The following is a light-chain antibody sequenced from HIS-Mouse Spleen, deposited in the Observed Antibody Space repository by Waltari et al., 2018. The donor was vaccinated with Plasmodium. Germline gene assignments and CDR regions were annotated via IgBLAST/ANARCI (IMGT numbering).Light chain of an antibody. Sequence: QSALTQPPSASGSPGQSVTISCTGTSSDVGGYNYVSWYQPHPGKAPNFMLYEVSKRPPGVPDRSCCSKSGNRASLTVSGLQAEDEADYYCSAYAGSNNLVFGGGTKLTVL. CDR3: SAYAGSNNLV. CDR1: SSDVGGYNY. J-gene: IGLJ3*02. CDR2: EVS. V-gene: IGLV2-8*01.